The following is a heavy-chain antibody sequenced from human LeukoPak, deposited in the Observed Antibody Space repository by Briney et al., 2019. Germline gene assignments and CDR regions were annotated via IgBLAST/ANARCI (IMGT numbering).Heavy chain of an antibody. Sequence: GGSLRLPCAASGFTFSSYEMNWVRQAPGKGLEWVSYISSSGSTIYYADSVKGRFTISRDNAKNSLYLQMNSLRAEDTAVYYCAREAYYDSSGYYSRGYYFDYWGQGTLVTVSS. CDR2: ISSSGSTI. D-gene: IGHD3-22*01. V-gene: IGHV3-48*03. CDR3: AREAYYDSSGYYSRGYYFDY. J-gene: IGHJ4*02. CDR1: GFTFSSYE.